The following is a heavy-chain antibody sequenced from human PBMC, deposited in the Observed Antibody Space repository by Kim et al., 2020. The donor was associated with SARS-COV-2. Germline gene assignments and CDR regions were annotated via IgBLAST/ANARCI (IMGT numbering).Heavy chain of an antibody. CDR2: INHSGST. CDR1: GGSFSGYY. D-gene: IGHD5-12*01. Sequence: SETLSLTCAVYGGSFSGYYWSWIRQPPGKGLEWIGEINHSGSTNYNPSLKSRVTISVDTSKNQFSLKLSSVTAADTAVYYCARLGYSGYDPWGQGTLVTV. V-gene: IGHV4-34*01. CDR3: ARLGYSGYDP. J-gene: IGHJ5*02.